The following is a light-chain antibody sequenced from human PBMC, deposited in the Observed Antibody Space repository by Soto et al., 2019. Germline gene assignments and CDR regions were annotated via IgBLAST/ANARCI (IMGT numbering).Light chain of an antibody. CDR1: SSDVGGYNF. CDR2: DVS. J-gene: IGLJ1*01. V-gene: IGLV2-14*01. CDR3: SSYTSSNTLV. Sequence: QSALTQPASVSGSPGQSITISCTGTSSDVGGYNFVSWYQQHSGKGPKLMIYDVSNRPSGVSNRFSGSKSGNTASLTISGLQAEDEADYYCSSYTSSNTLVFGTGTKLTVL.